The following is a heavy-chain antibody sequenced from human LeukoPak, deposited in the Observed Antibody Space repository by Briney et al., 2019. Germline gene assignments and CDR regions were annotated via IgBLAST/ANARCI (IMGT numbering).Heavy chain of an antibody. CDR3: ARDPRRGSSWPDFDY. CDR2: ISSSSSYI. D-gene: IGHD6-13*01. J-gene: IGHJ4*02. Sequence: GGSLRLSCAASGFTFSSYSMKWVRQAPGKGLEWVSSISSSSSYIYYADSVKGRFTISRDNAKNSLYLQMNSLRAEDTAVYYCARDPRRGSSWPDFDYWGQGTLVTVSS. CDR1: GFTFSSYS. V-gene: IGHV3-21*01.